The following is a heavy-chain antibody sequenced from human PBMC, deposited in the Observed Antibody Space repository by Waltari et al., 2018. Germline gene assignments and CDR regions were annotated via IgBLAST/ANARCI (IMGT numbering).Heavy chain of an antibody. CDR3: AREWELLPHDVFDI. V-gene: IGHV4-61*02. CDR2: ISNGGGT. J-gene: IGHJ3*02. Sequence: QVQLKESGPGLVKPSQTLSLTCTVPGGSMSSGRYYWPWIRQPAGKGPEWIGRISNGGGTNYNPPLKSRVTISLDTSKSQVSLNLSSVTAADTALYYCAREWELLPHDVFDIWGHGTMVTVSS. D-gene: IGHD1-26*01. CDR1: GGSMSSGRYY.